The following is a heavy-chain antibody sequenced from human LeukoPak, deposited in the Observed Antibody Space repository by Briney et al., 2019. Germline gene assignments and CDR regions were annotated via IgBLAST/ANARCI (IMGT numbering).Heavy chain of an antibody. CDR3: AGGRPRGYCSGGSCYHNFDY. CDR2: IIPIFGTA. Sequence: ASVKVSCKASGGTFSSYAISWVRQAPGQGLEWMGGIIPIFGTANYAQKFQGRVTITAYKSTSTAYMEVSSLRSEDTAVYYCAGGRPRGYCSGGSCYHNFDYWGQGTLVTVSS. D-gene: IGHD2-15*01. V-gene: IGHV1-69*06. CDR1: GGTFSSYA. J-gene: IGHJ4*02.